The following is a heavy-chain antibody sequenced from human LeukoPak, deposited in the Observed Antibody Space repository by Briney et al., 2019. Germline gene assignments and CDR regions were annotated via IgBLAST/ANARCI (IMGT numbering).Heavy chain of an antibody. J-gene: IGHJ4*02. CDR1: GFSLSTSGMC. Sequence: SGPTLVNPTQTLTLTCTFSGFSLSTSGMCVSWIRQPPGKALEWLARIDWDDDKYYSTSLKTRLTISKDTSKNQVVLTMTNMDPVDTATYYCARTPKPYCSGGSCYFDYWGQGTLVTVSS. V-gene: IGHV2-70*11. CDR2: IDWDDDK. D-gene: IGHD2-15*01. CDR3: ARTPKPYCSGGSCYFDY.